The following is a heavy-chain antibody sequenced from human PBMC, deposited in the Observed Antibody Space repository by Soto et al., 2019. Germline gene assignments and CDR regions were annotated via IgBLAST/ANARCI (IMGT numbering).Heavy chain of an antibody. D-gene: IGHD2-8*01. J-gene: IGHJ4*02. CDR1: GGSISSGGYS. CDR2: IYHSGST. Sequence: ASETLSLTCAVSGGSISSGGYSWSWIRQPPGKGLEWIGYIYHSGSTYYNPSLKSRVTISVDRSKNQFSLKLSSVTAADTAVYYCARDLRYCTNGVCHYYFDYWGQGTLVTVSS. V-gene: IGHV4-30-2*01. CDR3: ARDLRYCTNGVCHYYFDY.